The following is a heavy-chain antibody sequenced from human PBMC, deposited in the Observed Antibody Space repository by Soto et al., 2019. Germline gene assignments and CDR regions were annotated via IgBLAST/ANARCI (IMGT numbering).Heavy chain of an antibody. V-gene: IGHV3-11*01. D-gene: IGHD5-18*01. J-gene: IGHJ6*02. CDR3: AXGQTQLWSDYYYYGMDV. CDR1: GFTFSDYY. CDR2: ISSSGSTI. Sequence: PGGSLRLSCAASGFTFSDYYMSWIRQAPGKGLEWVSYISSSGSTIYYADSVKGRFTISRDNAKNSLYLQMNSLRAEDTAVYYCAXGQTQLWSDYYYYGMDVWGQGTTVTVSS.